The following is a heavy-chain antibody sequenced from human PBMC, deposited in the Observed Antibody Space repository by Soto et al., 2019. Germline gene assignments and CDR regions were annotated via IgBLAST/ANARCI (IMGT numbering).Heavy chain of an antibody. V-gene: IGHV3-21*01. D-gene: IGHD2-15*01. J-gene: IGHJ3*01. Sequence: EVQLVESGGGLVKPGGSLRLSCAASGFASRDFSINWVRQAPGKGLQWVSSTFNYSPNIYYADSVKGRFTISSDNDKSTVYLQMDSLRVEDTAVYYCSREEGYCRGGSCFRYGFDLWGQGTVVTVSS. CDR3: SREEGYCRGGSCFRYGFDL. CDR1: GFASRDFS. CDR2: TFNYSPNI.